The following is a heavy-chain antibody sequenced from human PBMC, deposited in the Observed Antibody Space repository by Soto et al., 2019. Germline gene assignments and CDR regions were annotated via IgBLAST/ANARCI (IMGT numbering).Heavy chain of an antibody. D-gene: IGHD2-21*01. Sequence: GASVKVSCKASGYTFTRYTMNWVRQAPGQRLEWMGWINPDNGNTKSSQKFQDRVIITRDTSASTAYMDLSSLRSEDTAVYFCARERFQVISDGMDVWGQGTTVTVSS. CDR1: GYTFTRYT. J-gene: IGHJ6*02. CDR2: INPDNGNT. CDR3: ARERFQVISDGMDV. V-gene: IGHV1-3*01.